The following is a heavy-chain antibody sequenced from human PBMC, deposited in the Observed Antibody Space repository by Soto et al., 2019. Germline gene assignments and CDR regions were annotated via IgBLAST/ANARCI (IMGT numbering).Heavy chain of an antibody. Sequence: GASVKVSCKASGGTFGNSAISWVRKAPGQGLEWMGGIIPSFATGNSAPEFQGRLTITADKSTTTAYMELSSLRSEYTAVYNCARSYYGSGSYWFYGMDVWGQGTTVTVSS. CDR3: ARSYYGSGSYWFYGMDV. J-gene: IGHJ6*02. CDR1: GGTFGNSA. D-gene: IGHD3-10*01. CDR2: IIPSFATG. V-gene: IGHV1-69*06.